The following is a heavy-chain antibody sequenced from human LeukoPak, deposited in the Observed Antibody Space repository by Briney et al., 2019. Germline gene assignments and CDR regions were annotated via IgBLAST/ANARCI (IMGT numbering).Heavy chain of an antibody. CDR3: ARGEAYYYGSGSRGDH. V-gene: IGHV3-48*01. Sequence: GGSLRLSCAASGFTFSSYSMNWVRQAPGKGLEWVSYISSSSTIYYADSVKGRFTISRDNAKNSLYLQMNSLRAEDTAVYYCARGEAYYYGSGSRGDHWGQGTLVTVSS. CDR2: ISSSSTI. CDR1: GFTFSSYS. J-gene: IGHJ4*01. D-gene: IGHD3-10*01.